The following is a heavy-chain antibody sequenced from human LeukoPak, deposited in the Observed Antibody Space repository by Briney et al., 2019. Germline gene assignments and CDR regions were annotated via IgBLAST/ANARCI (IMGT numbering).Heavy chain of an antibody. CDR1: GGSFSGYY. V-gene: IGHV4-34*01. CDR2: INHSGST. J-gene: IGHJ5*02. D-gene: IGHD4/OR15-4a*01. Sequence: SETLSLTCAVYGGSFSGYYWSWIRQPPGKGLEWIGEINHSGSTNYNPSLKSRVTISVDTSKNQFSLKLSSVTAAGTAVYYCARAHLTFNWFDPWGQGTLVTVSS. CDR3: ARAHLTFNWFDP.